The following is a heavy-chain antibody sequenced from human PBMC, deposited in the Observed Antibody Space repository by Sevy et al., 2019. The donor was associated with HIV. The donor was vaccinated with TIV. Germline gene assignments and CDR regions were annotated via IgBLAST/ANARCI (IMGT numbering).Heavy chain of an antibody. D-gene: IGHD3-22*01. CDR1: GGSISSSSYY. Sequence: SETLSLTCTVSGGSISSSSYYWGWIRQPPGKGLEWIGSIYYSGSTYYNPSLKSRVTISVDTSKNQLSLKLSSVTAADQAVYYCARYYYDSSGYYSRGMDVWGQGTTVTVSS. V-gene: IGHV4-39*01. CDR2: IYYSGST. J-gene: IGHJ6*02. CDR3: ARYYYDSSGYYSRGMDV.